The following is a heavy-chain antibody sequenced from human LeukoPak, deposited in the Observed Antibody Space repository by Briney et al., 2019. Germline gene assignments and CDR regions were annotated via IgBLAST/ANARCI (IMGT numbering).Heavy chain of an antibody. V-gene: IGHV5-51*01. CDR1: GYSFTGYW. CDR3: AREVSAWYESPRRHFDY. J-gene: IGHJ4*02. CDR2: ISPDDSDT. Sequence: GESLKISCKGSGYSFTGYWIAWVRQMPGKGLEWMGIISPDDSDTRYSPPFQGQVTISADKSISTAYLQWSSLKASDTALYYCAREVSAWYESPRRHFDYWGQGTLVTVSS. D-gene: IGHD6-19*01.